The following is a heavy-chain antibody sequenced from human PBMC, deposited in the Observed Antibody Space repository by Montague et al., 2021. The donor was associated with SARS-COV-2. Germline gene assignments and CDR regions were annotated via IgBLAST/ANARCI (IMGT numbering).Heavy chain of an antibody. J-gene: IGHJ4*02. CDR2: TFYRSQWHT. CDR1: GDSVSSDTAA. CDR3: VRDTGSAQAGFDA. D-gene: IGHD4-17*01. Sequence: CAISGDSVSSDTAARHWIRQSPSRGLEWLGRTFYRSQWHTDSAASVRSRISFSGDISKNQFSLHLNSVTPEDTGVYYCVRDTGSAQAGFDAWGQGTLVTVSS. V-gene: IGHV6-1*01.